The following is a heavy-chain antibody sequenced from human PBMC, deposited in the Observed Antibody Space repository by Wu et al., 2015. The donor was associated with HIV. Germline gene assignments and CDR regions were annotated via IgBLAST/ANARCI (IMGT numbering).Heavy chain of an antibody. CDR2: IIPILGSA. D-gene: IGHD1-20*01. V-gene: IGHV1-69*16. CDR1: GYSFTDYF. J-gene: IGHJ6*02. CDR3: ARALNNWNDRDYYYYGMDV. Sequence: QVQLVQSGAEVKKPGASVKVSCKASGYSFTDYFIYWVRQAPGQGLEWMGGIIPILGSANYAQKLQGRVTITTDESTSTAYMELSRLRSEDTAVYYCARALNNWNDRDYYYYGMDVVGQGTTVTVSS.